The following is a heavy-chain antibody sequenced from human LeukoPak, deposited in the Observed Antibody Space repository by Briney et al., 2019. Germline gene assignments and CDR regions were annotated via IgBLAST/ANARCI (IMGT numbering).Heavy chain of an antibody. J-gene: IGHJ3*02. CDR2: ISAYNGNT. D-gene: IGHD5-24*01. CDR3: ARDNSYVGDGYNYAFGI. CDR1: GYTFTRYG. V-gene: IGHV1-18*01. Sequence: GASVKVSCKASGYTFTRYGISWVRQAPGQGLEWMGWISAYNGNTNYAQKLQGRVTMTTDTSTSTAYMELRSLRSDDTAVYYCARDNSYVGDGYNYAFGIWGQGTMVTVSS.